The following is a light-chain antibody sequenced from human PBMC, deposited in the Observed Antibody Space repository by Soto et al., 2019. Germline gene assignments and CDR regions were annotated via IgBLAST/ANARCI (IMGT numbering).Light chain of an antibody. J-gene: IGKJ2*01. Sequence: EIVLTQSPATLSLPPGERATLSCTASQSVSTFLAWYQQKPGQAPSLLIYDASNRATGIPPRFSGSGSETDFTLTISSLEPEDSAVYYCQQRSNWPPMFTFGQGTKLEIK. CDR1: QSVSTF. V-gene: IGKV3-11*01. CDR2: DAS. CDR3: QQRSNWPPMFT.